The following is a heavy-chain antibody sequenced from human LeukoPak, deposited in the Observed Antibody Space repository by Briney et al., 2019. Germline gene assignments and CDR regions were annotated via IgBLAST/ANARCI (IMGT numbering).Heavy chain of an antibody. CDR3: ARGRYIAARRRNWFDP. J-gene: IGHJ5*02. V-gene: IGHV4-34*01. CDR1: GGSFSGYY. CDR2: INHSGST. D-gene: IGHD6-6*01. Sequence: PSETLSLTCAVYGGSFSGYYCSWIRQPPGKGLECIGEINHSGSTNYNPSLKSRVTISVDTSKNQFSLKRSSVTAADTAVYYCARGRYIAARRRNWFDPWGQGTLVTVSS.